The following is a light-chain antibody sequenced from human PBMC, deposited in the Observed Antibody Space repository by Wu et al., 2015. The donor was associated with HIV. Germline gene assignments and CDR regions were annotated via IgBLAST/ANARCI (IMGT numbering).Light chain of an antibody. CDR2: GAS. CDR3: QQRLNWPLT. V-gene: IGKV3-11*01. J-gene: IGKJ5*01. Sequence: EIVLTQSPATLSLSPGERATLSCRASQSVATNLAWYQQKPGQSPRLLFYGASNRATGIPARFSGSGSGTDFILTITSLEPEDFATYSCQQRLNWPLTFGQGTRLEI. CDR1: QSVATN.